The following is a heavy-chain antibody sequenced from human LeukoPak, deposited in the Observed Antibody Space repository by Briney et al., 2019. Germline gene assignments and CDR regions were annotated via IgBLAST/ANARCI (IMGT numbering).Heavy chain of an antibody. J-gene: IGHJ6*02. CDR3: ARASRSRLVAARPPYYYYGMDV. Sequence: SETLSLTCTVSGGSISSYYWSWIRQPPGKGLEWIGYIYYSGSTNYNPSLKSRVTISVDTSKNQFSLKLSSVTAADTAVYYCARASRSRLVAARPPYYYYGMDVWGQGTTVTVSS. V-gene: IGHV4-59*01. CDR2: IYYSGST. CDR1: GGSISSYY. D-gene: IGHD6-6*01.